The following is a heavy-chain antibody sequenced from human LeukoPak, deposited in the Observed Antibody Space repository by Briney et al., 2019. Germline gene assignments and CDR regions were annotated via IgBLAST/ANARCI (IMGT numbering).Heavy chain of an antibody. V-gene: IGHV1-69*13. CDR3: ARDRRHGDYDEY. CDR1: GGTFSSYA. Sequence: ASVKVSCKASGGTFSSYAISWVRQAPGQGLELMGGIIPIFGTANYAQKFQGRVTITADESTGTAYMELSSLRSEDTAVYYCARDRRHGDYDEYWGQGTLVTVSS. CDR2: IIPIFGTA. J-gene: IGHJ4*02. D-gene: IGHD4-17*01.